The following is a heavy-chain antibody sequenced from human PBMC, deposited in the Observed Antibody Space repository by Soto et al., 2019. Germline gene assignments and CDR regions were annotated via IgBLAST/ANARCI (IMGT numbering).Heavy chain of an antibody. CDR2: IYYSGST. CDR1: GGSVNNANYF. Sequence: QVRLEESGPGLVKPSETLSLICSVSGGSVNNANYFWNWIRHHPENGLEWIGYIYYSGSTRYNPSFKTRAYLSIDTSKNQFSLRLNSVTVADTAVYFCARDADYGGSRGGMDVWGRGTTVTVSS. CDR3: ARDADYGGSRGGMDV. D-gene: IGHD4-17*01. J-gene: IGHJ6*02. V-gene: IGHV4-31*03.